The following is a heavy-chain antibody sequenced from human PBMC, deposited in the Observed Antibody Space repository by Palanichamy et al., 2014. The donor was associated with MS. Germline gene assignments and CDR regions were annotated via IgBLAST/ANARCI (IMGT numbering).Heavy chain of an antibody. CDR3: ASRRRIYGDYSD. Sequence: QLQLQESGPGLMKPSETLSLTCTVSGGSISSSSYYWGWIRQPPGKGLEWIGTFYYTGSTYYNPSLKSRVTISVDTSKNQFSLKLSSVTAADTAVYYCASRRRIYGDYSDWGQGTLVTVSS. J-gene: IGHJ4*02. D-gene: IGHD4-17*01. V-gene: IGHV4-39*01. CDR1: GGSISSSSYY. CDR2: FYYTGST.